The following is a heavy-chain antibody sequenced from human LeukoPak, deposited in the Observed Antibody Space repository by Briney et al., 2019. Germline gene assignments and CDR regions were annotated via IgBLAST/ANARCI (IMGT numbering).Heavy chain of an antibody. CDR2: IKQDGSEK. CDR1: GFTLSSYW. CDR3: ARDPPEI. J-gene: IGHJ3*02. V-gene: IGHV3-7*01. Sequence: GGSLRLSCAASGFTLSSYWMSWVRQAPGKGLEWVANIKQDGSEKYYVDSVKGRFTISRGNAKNSLYLQMNSLRAEDTAVYYCARDPPEIWGQGTMVTVSS.